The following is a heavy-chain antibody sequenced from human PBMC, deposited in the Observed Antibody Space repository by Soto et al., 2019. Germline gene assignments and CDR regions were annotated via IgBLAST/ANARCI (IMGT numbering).Heavy chain of an antibody. CDR2: IYHSGST. D-gene: IGHD3-10*01. CDR3: ARASMVRGVDWFDP. J-gene: IGHJ5*02. CDR1: GGSISSGGYS. V-gene: IGHV4-30-2*01. Sequence: TLSLTCAVSGGSISSGGYSWSWIRQPPGKGLEWIGYIYHSGSTYYNPSLKSRVTISVDRSKNQFSLKLSSVTAADTAVYYCARASMVRGVDWFDPWGQGTLVTVSS.